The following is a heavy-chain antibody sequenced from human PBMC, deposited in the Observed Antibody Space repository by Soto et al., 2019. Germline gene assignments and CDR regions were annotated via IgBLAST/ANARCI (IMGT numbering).Heavy chain of an antibody. Sequence: SETLSLTCAVSGGSISSGGYSWSWIRQPPGKGLEWIGYTYHSGSTYYNPTLKSRVTISVDRSKNQFSLKLSSVTAADTAVYYCARNSDWFDPWGQGTPVTVSS. V-gene: IGHV4-30-2*01. CDR1: GGSISSGGYS. J-gene: IGHJ5*02. CDR3: ARNSDWFDP. D-gene: IGHD1-26*01. CDR2: TYHSGST.